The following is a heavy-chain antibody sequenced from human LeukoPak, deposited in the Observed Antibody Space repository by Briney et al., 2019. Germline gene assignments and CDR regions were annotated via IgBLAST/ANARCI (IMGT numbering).Heavy chain of an antibody. V-gene: IGHV4-31*03. Sequence: SQTLPLTCTVSGGSISSGGYYWSWIRQHPGKGLEWIGYIYYSGSTYYNPSLKSRVTISVDTSKNQFSLKLSSVTAADTAVYYCARENYDSSGYYMDVWGKGTTVTVSS. D-gene: IGHD3-22*01. J-gene: IGHJ6*03. CDR2: IYYSGST. CDR3: ARENYDSSGYYMDV. CDR1: GGSISSGGYY.